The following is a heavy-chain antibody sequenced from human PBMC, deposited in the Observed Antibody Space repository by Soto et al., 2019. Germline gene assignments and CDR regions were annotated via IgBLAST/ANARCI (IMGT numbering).Heavy chain of an antibody. CDR1: GFTFSGYS. V-gene: IGHV3-48*02. CDR2: INSGYNV. J-gene: IGHJ4*02. Sequence: GGSLRLSCTASGFTFSGYSMNWVRQAPGKGLEWVSYINSGYNVYYADSVKGRFTISRDNAKSSLYLQMNSLREEDTAVYFCTRDPHALDYWGQGTLVTVSS. CDR3: TRDPHALDY.